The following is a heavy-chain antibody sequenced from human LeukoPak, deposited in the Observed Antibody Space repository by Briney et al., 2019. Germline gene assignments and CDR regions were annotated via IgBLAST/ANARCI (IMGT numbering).Heavy chain of an antibody. CDR3: ARDRYYYDSSGYPFDY. CDR1: GYSISRGYY. CDR2: IYHSGST. V-gene: IGHV4-38-2*02. D-gene: IGHD3-22*01. J-gene: IGHJ4*02. Sequence: SETLSLTCTVSGYSISRGYYWGWIRQPPGKGLEWIGSIYHSGSTYYNPSLKSRVTMSGDTSKNQFSLKLSSVSAADTAVYYCARDRYYYDSSGYPFDYWGQGTLVTVSS.